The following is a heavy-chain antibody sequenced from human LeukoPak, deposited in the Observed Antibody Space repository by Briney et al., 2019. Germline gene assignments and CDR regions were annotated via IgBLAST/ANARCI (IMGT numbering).Heavy chain of an antibody. CDR1: GFTFSDYY. CDR2: ISSSGSNI. CDR3: ARDVKRSPFDY. Sequence: GGSLRLSCAASGFTFSDYYMSWIRQAPGKGLEWVSYISSSGSNIYYADSVKGRFTISRDNAKNSLYLQMNSLRAEDTAVYYCARDVKRSPFDYWGQGTLVTVSS. J-gene: IGHJ4*02. V-gene: IGHV3-11*01.